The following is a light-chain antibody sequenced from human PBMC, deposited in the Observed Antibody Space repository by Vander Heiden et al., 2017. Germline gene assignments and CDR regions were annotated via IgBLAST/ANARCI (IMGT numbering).Light chain of an antibody. CDR3: AAWDDSLNGV. J-gene: IGLJ3*02. Sequence: QSVLTQPPSASGTPGQRVPISCSGSSANIGSNTVNWYQQLPGTAPKLLTYSNNQRPSGVTDRFSGSKSGTSAALAISGRQSEDEADYDCAAWDDSLNGVFGGGTKLTVL. CDR2: SNN. CDR1: SANIGSNT. V-gene: IGLV1-44*01.